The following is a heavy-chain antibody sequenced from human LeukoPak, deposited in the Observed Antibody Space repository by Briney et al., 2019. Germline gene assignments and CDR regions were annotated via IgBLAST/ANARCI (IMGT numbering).Heavy chain of an antibody. CDR2: ISSSGSTI. CDR1: GFTFSSYE. J-gene: IGHJ4*02. Sequence: PGGSLRLSCAASGFTFSSYEMNWVRQAPGKGLEWVSYISSSGSTIYYADSVKGRFTISRDNAKTSLYLQMNSLRAEDTAVYYCARDLSGVTGYTYGRGIGYWGQGTLVTVSS. D-gene: IGHD5-18*01. V-gene: IGHV3-48*03. CDR3: ARDLSGVTGYTYGRGIGY.